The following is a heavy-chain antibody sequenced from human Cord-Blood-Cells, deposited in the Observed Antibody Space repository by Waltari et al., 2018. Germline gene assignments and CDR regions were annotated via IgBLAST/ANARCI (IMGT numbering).Heavy chain of an antibody. CDR3: ASKDGYNDY. Sequence: QLQLQESGPGLVKPSEPLALTCTVSGASISSSSYSWGWIRQPPGKGLEWIGSIYYSGSTYYNPSLKSRVTISVDTSKNQFSLKLSSVTAADTAVYYCASKDGYNDYWGQGTLVTVSS. CDR1: GASISSSSYS. D-gene: IGHD5-12*01. J-gene: IGHJ4*02. CDR2: IYYSGST. V-gene: IGHV4-39*01.